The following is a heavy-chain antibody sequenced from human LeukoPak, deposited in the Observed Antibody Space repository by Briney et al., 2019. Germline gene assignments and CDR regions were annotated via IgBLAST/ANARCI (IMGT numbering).Heavy chain of an antibody. CDR3: AREGSGWHLPDY. D-gene: IGHD6-19*01. CDR1: GGSVSSGSYY. Sequence: SETLSLTCTVSGGSVSSGSYYWSWIRQPPGKGLEWIGYVYYTGSTNYNPSLKSRVTISVDTSKNQFSLKLSSVTAADTAMYYCAREGSGWHLPDYWGQGTLVTVSS. CDR2: VYYTGST. J-gene: IGHJ4*02. V-gene: IGHV4-61*01.